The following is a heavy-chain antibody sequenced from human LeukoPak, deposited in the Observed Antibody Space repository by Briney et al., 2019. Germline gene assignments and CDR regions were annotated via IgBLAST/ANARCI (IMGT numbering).Heavy chain of an antibody. CDR1: GFTFSSYG. J-gene: IGHJ4*02. CDR2: ISYDGSNK. CDR3: ANILSGGWANFDY. D-gene: IGHD6-19*01. V-gene: IGHV3-30*18. Sequence: GGSLRLSCAASGFTFSSYGMHWVRQAPGKGLEWVAVISYDGSNKYYADSVKGRFTISRDNSKNTLYLQMNSLRAEDTAVYYCANILSGGWANFDYWGQGTLVTVSS.